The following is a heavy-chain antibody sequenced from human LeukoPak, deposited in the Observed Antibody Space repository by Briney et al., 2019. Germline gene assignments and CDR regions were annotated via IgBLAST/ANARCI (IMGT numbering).Heavy chain of an antibody. CDR1: GGSISSSTYY. CDR2: IYYSGST. Sequence: SETLSLTCTVSGGSISSSTYYWGWIRQPLGKGLEWIGSIYYSGSTYYNPSLKSRFTTSLDTSKNQFSLKLSSVTAADTAVYYCARTLGDYGSGSYYYWGQGTLVTVSS. J-gene: IGHJ4*02. D-gene: IGHD3-10*01. CDR3: ARTLGDYGSGSYYY. V-gene: IGHV4-39*01.